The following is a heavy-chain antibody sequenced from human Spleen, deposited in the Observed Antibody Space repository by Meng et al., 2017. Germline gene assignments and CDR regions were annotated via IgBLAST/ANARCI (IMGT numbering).Heavy chain of an antibody. Sequence: GESLKISCEASGFSFGAYAMSWVRQAPGKGLDWVSGLSGSGVNTYYADSVKGRFTISRDNSKNTLYLQMNSLRVEDTAIYYCARQGVGGSYVDYWGQGALVTVSS. D-gene: IGHD1-26*01. V-gene: IGHV3-23*01. CDR3: ARQGVGGSYVDY. CDR1: GFSFGAYA. J-gene: IGHJ4*02. CDR2: LSGSGVNT.